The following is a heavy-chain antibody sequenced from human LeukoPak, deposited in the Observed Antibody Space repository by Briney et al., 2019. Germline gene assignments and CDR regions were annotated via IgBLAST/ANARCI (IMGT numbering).Heavy chain of an antibody. Sequence: PSQTLSLTCTVPGDSIGKTFYCWSWIRQPAGKGLEWIGRICTSGNTNYNPSLKSRVTISVDTSRNQFSLELNSVTAAHAAVYYRARDRRYDYGPFDTWGQGAMVIVSS. CDR3: ARDRRYDYGPFDT. CDR2: ICTSGNT. J-gene: IGHJ3*02. V-gene: IGHV4-61*02. D-gene: IGHD3-10*01. CDR1: GDSIGKTFYC.